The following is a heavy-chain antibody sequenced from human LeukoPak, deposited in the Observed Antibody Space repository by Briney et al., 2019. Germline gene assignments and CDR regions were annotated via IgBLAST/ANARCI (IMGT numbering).Heavy chain of an antibody. CDR2: IKYDGTSK. J-gene: IGHJ4*02. CDR1: GFTFSTFG. V-gene: IGHV3-30*02. D-gene: IGHD3-22*01. CDR3: AKGSSAYGHPTSPLFDF. Sequence: GGSLSLSCAASGFTFSTFGMHWVRQAPGKGLEWISFIKYDGTSKFYADSVRGRFTISRDNAKKTLFLQMTSLRPEDTAVYYCAKGSSAYGHPTSPLFDFWGQGTLVTVSS.